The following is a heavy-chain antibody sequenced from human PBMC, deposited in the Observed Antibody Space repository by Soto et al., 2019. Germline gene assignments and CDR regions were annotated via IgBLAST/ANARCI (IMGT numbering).Heavy chain of an antibody. CDR1: GFTFSSYA. J-gene: IGHJ4*02. Sequence: EVQLLESGGGLVQPGGSLRLSCAASGFTFSSYAMSWVRQAPGKGLEWVSAISGGGGSTYYADSVKGRFTISRDNSKNTLYLQMNSLRAEDTAVYYCAKDRWKQWLVRDYWGQGTLVTVSS. D-gene: IGHD6-19*01. CDR2: ISGGGGST. V-gene: IGHV3-23*01. CDR3: AKDRWKQWLVRDY.